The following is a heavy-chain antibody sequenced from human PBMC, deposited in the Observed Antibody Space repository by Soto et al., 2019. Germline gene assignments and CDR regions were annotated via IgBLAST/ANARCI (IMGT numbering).Heavy chain of an antibody. J-gene: IGHJ2*01. CDR2: IYHGDSDT. Sequence: PGESLKISCKGSGYSFTSYWIGWVRQMPGKGLEGMGIIYHGDSDTRYSPSFQGQVTISADKSISTAYLQWSSLKASDTAMYYCARRGIAVAGTWYFDLWGRGTLVTSPQ. V-gene: IGHV5-51*01. D-gene: IGHD6-19*01. CDR3: ARRGIAVAGTWYFDL. CDR1: GYSFTSYW.